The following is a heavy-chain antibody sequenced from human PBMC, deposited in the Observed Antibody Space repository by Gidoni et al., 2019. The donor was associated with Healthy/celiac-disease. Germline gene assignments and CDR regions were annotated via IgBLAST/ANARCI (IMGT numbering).Heavy chain of an antibody. CDR3: ARDNFFSRDIAAAGTRVSNYYYGMDV. V-gene: IGHV1-2*04. CDR1: GYTFTGYY. D-gene: IGHD6-13*01. J-gene: IGHJ6*02. CDR2: INPNSGGT. Sequence: QVQLVQSGAEVKKPGASVKVSCKASGYTFTGYYMHWVRQAPGQGLEWMGWINPNSGGTNYAQKFQGWVTMTRDTSISTAYMELSRLRSDDTAVYYCARDNFFSRDIAAAGTRVSNYYYGMDVWGQGTTVTVSS.